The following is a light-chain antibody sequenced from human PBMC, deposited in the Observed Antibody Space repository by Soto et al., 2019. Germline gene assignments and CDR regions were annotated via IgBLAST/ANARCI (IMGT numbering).Light chain of an antibody. CDR1: SSNIGSNT. CDR2: SDN. J-gene: IGLJ3*02. Sequence: QAVVTQPPSASGTPGQRVTISCSGSSSNIGSNTVNWYQQLPGTAPKLLIYSDNQRPSGVPDRFSGSKSGTSASLAISGLQSEDEADYYCAAWDDSLHGPMMFGGGTKVTVL. V-gene: IGLV1-44*01. CDR3: AAWDDSLHGPMM.